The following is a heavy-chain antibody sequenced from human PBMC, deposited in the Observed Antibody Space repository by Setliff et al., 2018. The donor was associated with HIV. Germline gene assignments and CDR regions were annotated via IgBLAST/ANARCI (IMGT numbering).Heavy chain of an antibody. CDR3: ARVFVDTAVLRVLEYYFDS. CDR1: GFSISSRYY. D-gene: IGHD5-18*01. J-gene: IGHJ4*02. V-gene: IGHV4-38-2*01. CDR2: MYYSGST. Sequence: ASETLSLTCDVSGFSISSRYYWGWVRQPPGKGLEWIGSMYYSGSTYYTPSLKSRITISLDTSKNQFSLRMRSVTAADTAVYYCARVFVDTAVLRVLEYYFDSWGRGTLVTVSS.